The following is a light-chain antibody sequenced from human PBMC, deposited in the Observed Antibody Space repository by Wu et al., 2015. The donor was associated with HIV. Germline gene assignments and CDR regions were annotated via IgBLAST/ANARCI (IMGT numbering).Light chain of an antibody. CDR3: QQYDNDPFT. CDR2: DAS. Sequence: DIQMTQSPSTLSASVGDRVTITCWASQSISTWLAWYQQKPGKAPNLLIYDASNLETGVPSRFSGSGSGTHFTFTISSLQPEDFATYYCQQYDNDPFTFGPGTKVDLK. V-gene: IGKV1-5*01. J-gene: IGKJ3*01. CDR1: QSISTW.